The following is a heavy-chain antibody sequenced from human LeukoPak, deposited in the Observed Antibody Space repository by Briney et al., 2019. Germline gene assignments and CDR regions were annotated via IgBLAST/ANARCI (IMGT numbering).Heavy chain of an antibody. CDR1: GGSISSYY. CDR3: ARMWYYGSGNYIHAFDI. J-gene: IGHJ3*02. CDR2: IYYSGST. V-gene: IGHV4-59*08. D-gene: IGHD3-10*01. Sequence: PSETLSLTCTVSGGSISSYYWSWIRQPPGKGLEWIGYIYYSGSTNYNPSLKSRVTISVDTSKNQFSLKLSSVTAADTAVYYCARMWYYGSGNYIHAFDIWGQGTMVTVSS.